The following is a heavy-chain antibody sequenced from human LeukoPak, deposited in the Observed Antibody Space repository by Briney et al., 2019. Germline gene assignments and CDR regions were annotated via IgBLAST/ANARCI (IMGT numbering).Heavy chain of an antibody. CDR3: AKAMMIVVVIASPFGY. Sequence: PGGSLRLSCAASGFTFSSYAMSWVRQAPGKGLEWVSAISGSGGSTYYADSVKGRFTISRDNSKNTLYLQMNSLRAEDTAVYYCAKAMMIVVVIASPFGYWGQGTLVTVSS. J-gene: IGHJ4*02. V-gene: IGHV3-23*01. CDR2: ISGSGGST. CDR1: GFTFSSYA. D-gene: IGHD3-22*01.